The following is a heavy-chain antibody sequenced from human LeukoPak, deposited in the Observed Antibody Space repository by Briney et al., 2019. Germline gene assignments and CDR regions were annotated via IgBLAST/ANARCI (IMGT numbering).Heavy chain of an antibody. D-gene: IGHD6-19*01. CDR1: GFTFSNYW. CDR3: ARGGYTSGWSPI. V-gene: IGHV3-74*01. CDR2: INSDGSST. J-gene: IGHJ4*02. Sequence: GGSLRLSCAASGFTFSNYWMHWVRQAPGKGLVWVSRINSDGSSTNYADSVKGRFTISRDNAKNTLYLQMNSLRAEDTAVYYCARGGYTSGWSPIWGQGTLVTVSS.